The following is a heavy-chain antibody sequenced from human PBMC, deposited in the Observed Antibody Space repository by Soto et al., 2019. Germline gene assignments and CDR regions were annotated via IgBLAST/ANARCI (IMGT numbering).Heavy chain of an antibody. Sequence: QVQLVQSGGEVKKPGASVKVSCKASGYTFTSHGFSWVRQAPGQGLEWMGWISTYNGKTVYAQKFQDRVTMTTDTSTSTAHLELRSLKTDDTAVYYCARETGVVVIVKGEFEFWGQGTLVTVSS. J-gene: IGHJ4*02. CDR2: ISTYNGKT. V-gene: IGHV1-18*01. CDR3: ARETGVVVIVKGEFEF. CDR1: GYTFTSHG. D-gene: IGHD2-15*01.